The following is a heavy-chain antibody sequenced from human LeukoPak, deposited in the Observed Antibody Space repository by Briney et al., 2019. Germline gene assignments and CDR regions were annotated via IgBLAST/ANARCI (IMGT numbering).Heavy chain of an antibody. V-gene: IGHV4-31*03. CDR3: ARVATVTTDVDY. CDR1: GGSISSGGYY. J-gene: IGHJ4*02. D-gene: IGHD4-17*01. CDR2: IYYSGST. Sequence: SETLSLTCTVSGGSISSGGYYWSWIRQHPGKGLEWIGYIYYSGSTYYNPSLKSRVTISVDTSKNQFSLKLSSVTAADTAVYYRARVATVTTDVDYWGQGTLVTVSS.